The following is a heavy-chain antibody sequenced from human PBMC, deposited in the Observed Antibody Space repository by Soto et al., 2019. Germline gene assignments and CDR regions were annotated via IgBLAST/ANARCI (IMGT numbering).Heavy chain of an antibody. CDR3: ARGRNPSSSWYGLDYYYYMDV. Sequence: QVTLVQSGAEVKKPGASVKVSCKASGYTFTSYDINWVRQATGQGLEWMGWMNPNSGNTGYAQKFQGRVTMTRNTSISTAYMELSSLRSEDTAVYYCARGRNPSSSWYGLDYYYYMDVWGKGTTVTVSS. D-gene: IGHD6-13*01. J-gene: IGHJ6*03. CDR1: GYTFTSYD. V-gene: IGHV1-8*01. CDR2: MNPNSGNT.